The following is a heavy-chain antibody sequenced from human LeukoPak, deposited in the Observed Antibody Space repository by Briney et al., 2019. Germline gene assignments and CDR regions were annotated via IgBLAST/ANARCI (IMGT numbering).Heavy chain of an antibody. CDR1: GITFSDYY. Sequence: GGSLRLSCAVSGITFSDYYMSWVRQAPGKGLEWVANIKQDGSEKYYVDSVKGRFTISGDNAKNSLYLQMNSLRAEDTAVYYCAREWLLGRFGYWGQGTLVTVSS. V-gene: IGHV3-7*01. CDR2: IKQDGSEK. CDR3: AREWLLGRFGY. J-gene: IGHJ4*02. D-gene: IGHD3-22*01.